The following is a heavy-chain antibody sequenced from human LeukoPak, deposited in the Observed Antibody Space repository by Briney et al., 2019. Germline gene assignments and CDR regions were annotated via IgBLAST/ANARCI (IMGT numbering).Heavy chain of an antibody. D-gene: IGHD3-22*01. CDR2: ISTSGSTI. V-gene: IGHV3-11*01. CDR1: GFTFSDYY. J-gene: IGHJ4*02. CDR3: AKVGGFGYYYDSSGYQSFDY. Sequence: GGSLRLSCSASGFTFSDYYMSWIRQAPGKGLEWVSYISTSGSTIYYADSVKGRFTISRDNSKNTLYLQMNSLRAEDTAVYYCAKVGGFGYYYDSSGYQSFDYWGQGTLVTVSS.